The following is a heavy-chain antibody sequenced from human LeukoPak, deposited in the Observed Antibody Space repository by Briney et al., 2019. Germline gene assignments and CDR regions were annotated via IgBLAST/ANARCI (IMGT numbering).Heavy chain of an antibody. D-gene: IGHD5-24*01. V-gene: IGHV1-46*01. CDR3: ATDHSMANPAWWFDP. J-gene: IGHJ5*02. CDR1: GHTFSRSY. CDR2: INPSGTGT. Sequence: ASVKVSCKASGHTFSRSYMHWVRQAPGQGLEWMGVINPSGTGTSYAQKFQGRITMSRDTSTSTVYMELSSLRSEDTAFYYCATDHSMANPAWWFDPWGQGPLVTVPS.